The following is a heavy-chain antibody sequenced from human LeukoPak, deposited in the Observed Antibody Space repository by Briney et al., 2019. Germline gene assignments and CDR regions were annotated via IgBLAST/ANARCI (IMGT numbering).Heavy chain of an antibody. CDR2: IYGSGSST. Sequence: GGSLRLSCEASGFPFSSYAMNWVRQAPGKGLEWVSIIYGSGSSTYYADSVKGRFTISRDKSKNTLHLQMNSLRAEDTAVYYCAKERSYGYNHINYWGQGTLVIVPS. D-gene: IGHD5-24*01. V-gene: IGHV3-23*03. CDR3: AKERSYGYNHINY. CDR1: GFPFSSYA. J-gene: IGHJ4*02.